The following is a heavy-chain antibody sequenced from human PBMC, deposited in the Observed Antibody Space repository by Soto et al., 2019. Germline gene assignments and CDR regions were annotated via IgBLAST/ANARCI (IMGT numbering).Heavy chain of an antibody. J-gene: IGHJ5*02. CDR1: GFTFSSYA. CDR2: ISGSGGST. Sequence: EVQLLESGGGLVQPGGSLRLSCAASGFTFSSYAMSWVRQAPGKGLEWVSAISGSGGSTNYADSVKGRFTISRDNSKNTLYLQMNSLRAEDTAGYYCAKVIAEAGTGYWFDPWGQGTLVTVSS. CDR3: AKVIAEAGTGYWFDP. V-gene: IGHV3-23*01. D-gene: IGHD6-13*01.